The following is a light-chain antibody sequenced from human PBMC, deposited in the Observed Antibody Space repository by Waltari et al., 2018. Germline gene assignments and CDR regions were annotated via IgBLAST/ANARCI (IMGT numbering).Light chain of an antibody. CDR1: QPINTY. CDR2: YAN. CDR3: QQGNSYPLT. V-gene: IGKV1-17*01. J-gene: IGKJ4*01. Sequence: DFQISHSPSSLSPSFGARFTIPCRKSQPINTYLNWYQQKPGKAPKLLIYYANNLASGVPSRFSGSGSGTEFTLTISSLHPEDFATYYCQQGNSYPLTFGGGTMVEIK.